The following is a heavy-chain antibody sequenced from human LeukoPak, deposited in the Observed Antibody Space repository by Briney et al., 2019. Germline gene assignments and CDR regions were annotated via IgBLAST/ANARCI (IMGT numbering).Heavy chain of an antibody. CDR2: ISGSGGST. CDR1: GFTFSSYA. D-gene: IGHD6-13*01. J-gene: IGHJ4*02. CDR3: AKDAISSSWTPPRY. V-gene: IGHV3-23*01. Sequence: TGGSLRLSCAASGFTFSSYAMSWVRQAPGKGLEWVSAISGSGGSTYYADSVKGRFTISGDNSKYTLYLQMNSLRAEDTAVYYCAKDAISSSWTPPRYWGQGTLVTVSS.